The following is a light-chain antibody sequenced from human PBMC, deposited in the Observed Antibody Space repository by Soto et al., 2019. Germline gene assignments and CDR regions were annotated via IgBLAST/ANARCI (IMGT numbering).Light chain of an antibody. CDR3: QQYNNWRQWT. V-gene: IGKV3-15*01. Sequence: EVVMTQSPATLSVSPGERATLSYRASQSVSSNLAWYQQKPGQAPRLGIYGASTRATGIPARFSGSGSGTEFTLTISSLQSEDFAVYYCQQYNNWRQWTFDQGTKVDIK. CDR2: GAS. J-gene: IGKJ1*01. CDR1: QSVSSN.